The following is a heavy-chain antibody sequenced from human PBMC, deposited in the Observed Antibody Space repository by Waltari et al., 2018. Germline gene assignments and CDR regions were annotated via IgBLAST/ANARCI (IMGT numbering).Heavy chain of an antibody. J-gene: IGHJ5*02. V-gene: IGHV4-39*07. D-gene: IGHD2-15*01. CDR1: GGSISSSSYS. CDR3: ARGQDIVRDNWFDP. Sequence: QLQLQESGPGLVKPSETLSLTCTVSGGSISSSSYSLGWIRPPPGKGLEWIGSIYYSGSTYYNPSLKSRVTISVDTSKNQFSLKLSSVTAADTAVYYCARGQDIVRDNWFDPWGQGTLVTVSS. CDR2: IYYSGST.